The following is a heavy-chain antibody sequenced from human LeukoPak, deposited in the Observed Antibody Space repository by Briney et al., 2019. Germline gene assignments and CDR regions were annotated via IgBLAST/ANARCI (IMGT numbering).Heavy chain of an antibody. CDR3: ARDRRSIGYCSGGSCYARYFQH. J-gene: IGHJ1*01. CDR1: GYTFTGYY. Sequence: ASVKVSCKASGYTFTGYYMHWVRQAPGQGLEWMGWINPNSGGTNYAQKFQGRFTMTRDTSISTAYMELSRLRSDDTAVYYCARDRRSIGYCSGGSCYARYFQHWGQGTLVTVSS. D-gene: IGHD2-15*01. CDR2: INPNSGGT. V-gene: IGHV1-2*02.